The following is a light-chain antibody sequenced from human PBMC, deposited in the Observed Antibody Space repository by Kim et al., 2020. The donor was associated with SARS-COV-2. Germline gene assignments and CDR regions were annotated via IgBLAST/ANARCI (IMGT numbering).Light chain of an antibody. CDR3: CSYAGSYTWV. CDR1: SSDVGGYNY. V-gene: IGLV2-11*01. J-gene: IGLJ3*02. CDR2: DVS. Sequence: GQSVTISFTGTSSDVGGYNYVSWYQQHPGKAPKLMIYDVSKRPSGVPDRFSASKSGNTASLTISGLQAEDEADYYCCSYAGSYTWVFGGGTQLTVL.